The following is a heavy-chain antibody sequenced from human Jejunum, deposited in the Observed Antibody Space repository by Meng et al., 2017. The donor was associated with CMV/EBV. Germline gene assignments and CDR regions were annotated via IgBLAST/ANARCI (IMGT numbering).Heavy chain of an antibody. CDR3: AHRCQSVVVGADFDF. J-gene: IGHJ4*02. Sequence: QITLKESGPTLVKPTQTLTLTCTFSGFSLGTSGMGVGWIRQPPGKDLEWLALIYWDDDKRYNPSLKTRLTITKDTSKDQVVLTMTNVDPADTATYYCAHRCQSVVVGADFDFWGQGTLVTVSS. V-gene: IGHV2-5*02. CDR1: GFSLGTSGMG. CDR2: IYWDDDK. D-gene: IGHD2-15*01.